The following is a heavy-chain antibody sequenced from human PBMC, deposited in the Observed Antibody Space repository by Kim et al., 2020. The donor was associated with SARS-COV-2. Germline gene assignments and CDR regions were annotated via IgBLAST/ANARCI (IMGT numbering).Heavy chain of an antibody. CDR1: GGTFSSYA. D-gene: IGHD3-3*01. CDR3: ARGDLWNRYYSYYMDV. V-gene: IGHV1-69*13. Sequence: SVKVSCKASGGTFSSYAISWVRQAPGQGLEWMGGIIPIFGTANYAQKFQGRVTITADESTSTAYMELSSLRSEDTAVYYCARGDLWNRYYSYYMDVWGKGATVTDSS. J-gene: IGHJ6*03. CDR2: IIPIFGTA.